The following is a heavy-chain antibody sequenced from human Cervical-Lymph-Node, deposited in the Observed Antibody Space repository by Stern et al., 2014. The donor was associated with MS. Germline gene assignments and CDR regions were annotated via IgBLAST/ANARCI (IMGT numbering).Heavy chain of an antibody. V-gene: IGHV4-61*01. J-gene: IGHJ4*02. CDR3: ARDGYSSTEYYLEY. CDR1: GDSVNNRSYY. Sequence: QLQLQESGPGLLKPSETLSLTCTVSGDSVNNRSYYWSWIRQPPGKGLEWNRYYFDGGSTKYNPSLKTLRTISVDTSKNQVTLNMRAVTAADTAVYYCARDGYSSTEYYLEYWGRGTPVTVSS. D-gene: IGHD6-13*01. CDR2: YFDGGST.